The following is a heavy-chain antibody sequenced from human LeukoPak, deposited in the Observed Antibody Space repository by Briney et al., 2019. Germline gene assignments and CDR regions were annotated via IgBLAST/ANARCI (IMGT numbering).Heavy chain of an antibody. CDR2: INHSGST. D-gene: IGHD6-13*01. CDR1: GGSFSGYY. J-gene: IGHJ4*02. Sequence: SETLSLTCAVYGGSFSGYYWSWIRQPPGKGLEWIGEINHSGSTNYNPSLKSRVTISVDTSKNQFSLKLSSATAADTAVYYCAGISAADFDYWGQGTLVTVSS. CDR3: AGISAADFDY. V-gene: IGHV4-34*01.